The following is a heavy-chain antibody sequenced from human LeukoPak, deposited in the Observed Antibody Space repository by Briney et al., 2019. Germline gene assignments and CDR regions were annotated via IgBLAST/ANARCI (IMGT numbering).Heavy chain of an antibody. CDR2: ISSNGGNT. D-gene: IGHD5-12*01. CDR3: VKHARGYSFGTYYFDY. J-gene: IGHJ4*02. Sequence: PGGSLRLSCSASGFTFSAYAMHWVRQAPGKGLEYVSSISSNGGNTYYADSVKGRFTISRDNSKNTLSLQMSSLRAEDTADYYCVKHARGYSFGTYYFDYWGQGTLVTVSS. V-gene: IGHV3-64D*06. CDR1: GFTFSAYA.